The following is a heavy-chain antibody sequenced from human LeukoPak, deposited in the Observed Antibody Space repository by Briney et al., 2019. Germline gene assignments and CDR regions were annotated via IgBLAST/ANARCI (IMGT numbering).Heavy chain of an antibody. J-gene: IGHJ4*02. D-gene: IGHD5-12*01. V-gene: IGHV5-51*01. Sequence: KVSCKASGYTFTSYWIGWVRQMPGKGLEWMGIIYPGDSDTRYSPSFQGQVTISADKSISTAYLQWSSLKASDTAMYYCASFNSGYDLRLWGQGTLVTVSS. CDR1: GYTFTSYW. CDR3: ASFNSGYDLRL. CDR2: IYPGDSDT.